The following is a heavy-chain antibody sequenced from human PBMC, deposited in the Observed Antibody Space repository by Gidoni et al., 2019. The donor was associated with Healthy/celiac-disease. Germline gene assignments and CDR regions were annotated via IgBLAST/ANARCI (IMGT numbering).Heavy chain of an antibody. J-gene: IGHJ3*02. Sequence: EVQLVESGGGLIQPGGSLSLSCAASVFTVSSTYMGWVRQAPGKGLEWVSVIYSGCSTDYADSVKGRFTISRDNSKNTLYLQMNSLRAEDTAVYYCARHLILTGYPNAFDIWGQGTMVTVSS. CDR3: ARHLILTGYPNAFDI. CDR1: VFTVSSTY. V-gene: IGHV3-53*01. D-gene: IGHD3-9*01. CDR2: IYSGCST.